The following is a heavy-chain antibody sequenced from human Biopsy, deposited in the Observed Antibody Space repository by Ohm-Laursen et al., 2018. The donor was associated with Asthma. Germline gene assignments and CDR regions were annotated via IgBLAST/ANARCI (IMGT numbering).Heavy chain of an antibody. Sequence: VASVRVSCKAPGGTFSNFAISWVRQAPGQRLEWLGGIMTVFGTRNYASKFQGRVTITADESTSTAYMDVTSLRSEDTAMYYCARCQVGYSSGWSLLLKKIYYSGMDVWGQGTAVTVSS. CDR2: IMTVFGTR. V-gene: IGHV1-69*13. J-gene: IGHJ6*02. CDR3: ARCQVGYSSGWSLLLKKIYYSGMDV. CDR1: GGTFSNFA. D-gene: IGHD6-19*01.